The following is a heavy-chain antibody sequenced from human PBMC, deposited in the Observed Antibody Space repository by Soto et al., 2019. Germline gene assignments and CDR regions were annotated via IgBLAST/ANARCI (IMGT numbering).Heavy chain of an antibody. CDR1: GFTFSSYS. J-gene: IGHJ4*02. Sequence: GGSLRLSCAASGFTFSSYSMNWVRQAPGKGLEWVSYISSSSSTIYYADSVKGRFTISRDNAKNSLYLQMNSLRDEDTAVYYCARDKNSYASPIWYFDYWGQGTLVTVSS. CDR2: ISSSSSTI. D-gene: IGHD5-18*01. CDR3: ARDKNSYASPIWYFDY. V-gene: IGHV3-48*02.